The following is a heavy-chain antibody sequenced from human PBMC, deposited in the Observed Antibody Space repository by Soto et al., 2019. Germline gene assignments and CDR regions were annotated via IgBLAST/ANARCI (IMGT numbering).Heavy chain of an antibody. CDR3: ARLPTGFPNWFDP. Sequence: QLQLQESGPGLVKPSETLSLTCTVSGGSISSTIYNWGWIRRPPGKGLEWIGTIYYSGTTYYNPSLKSRVTISVDTSKNQFSRKLSSVTAADTAVYYCARLPTGFPNWFDPWGQGTLVTVSS. J-gene: IGHJ5*02. D-gene: IGHD4-4*01. V-gene: IGHV4-39*01. CDR2: IYYSGTT. CDR1: GGSISSTIYN.